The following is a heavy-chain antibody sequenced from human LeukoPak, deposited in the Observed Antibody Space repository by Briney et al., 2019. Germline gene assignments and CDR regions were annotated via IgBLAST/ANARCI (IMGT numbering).Heavy chain of an antibody. J-gene: IGHJ4*02. CDR3: ARARYYFDY. V-gene: IGHV3-48*03. Sequence: GGSLTLSCAASGFTFCIYEMNWLRQAPGKGLEWVAYISSRGRNTYYTDYVKGRFTLYRDNDKNSLYLQMNSLRDEDTAFCYSARARYYFDYSGEGTLVTVSS. CDR2: ISSRGRNT. CDR1: GFTFCIYE.